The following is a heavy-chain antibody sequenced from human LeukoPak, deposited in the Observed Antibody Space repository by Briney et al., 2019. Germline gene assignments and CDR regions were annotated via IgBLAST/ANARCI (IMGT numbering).Heavy chain of an antibody. CDR1: GFTFSSYW. Sequence: GGSLRLSCAASGFTFSSYWMHWVRHAPGKGLVWVSRINSDGSSTSYADSVKGRFTISRDNAKNTLYLQMNSLRAEDTAVYYCARFPYYYDSSGQLPGCWGQGTLVTVSS. D-gene: IGHD3-22*01. V-gene: IGHV3-74*01. J-gene: IGHJ4*02. CDR2: INSDGSST. CDR3: ARFPYYYDSSGQLPGC.